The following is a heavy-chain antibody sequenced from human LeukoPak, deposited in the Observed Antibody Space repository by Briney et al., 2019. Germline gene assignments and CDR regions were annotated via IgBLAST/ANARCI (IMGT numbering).Heavy chain of an antibody. Sequence: GGSLRLSCAASGFTFSSYAMHWVRQAPCKGLEWVAVISYDGSNKYYADSVKGRFTISRDNSKNTLYLQMNSLRAEDTAVYYCARGKGFGYYDSSGYHVGIDYWGQGTLVTVSS. J-gene: IGHJ4*02. CDR1: GFTFSSYA. CDR2: ISYDGSNK. D-gene: IGHD3-22*01. CDR3: ARGKGFGYYDSSGYHVGIDY. V-gene: IGHV3-30-3*01.